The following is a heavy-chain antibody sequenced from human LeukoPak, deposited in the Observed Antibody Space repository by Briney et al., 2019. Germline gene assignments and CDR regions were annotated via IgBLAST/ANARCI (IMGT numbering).Heavy chain of an antibody. CDR1: GGSFSGYF. J-gene: IGHJ4*02. CDR2: INHSGST. D-gene: IGHD3-16*01. CDR3: ARGRPLGAADY. Sequence: PSETLSLTCAVYGGSFSGYFWSWIRQFPGKGLEWIGEINHSGSTNYNPSLKSRVTISVDTSKNQFSLKLSSVTAADTAVYYCARGRPLGAADYWGQGTLVTASS. V-gene: IGHV4-34*01.